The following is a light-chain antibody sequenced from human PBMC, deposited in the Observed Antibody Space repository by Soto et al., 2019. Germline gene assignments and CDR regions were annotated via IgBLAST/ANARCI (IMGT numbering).Light chain of an antibody. Sequence: QSVLTQPPSASGSPGQSVTISCTGTNSDVGAYNYVSWYQQHPGKAPKLMIYEVTKRPSGVPDRFSGSKSGNTASLTVSGLQAEDEADYFCSSYVGNNNLVFGGGTKLTVL. CDR2: EVT. CDR1: NSDVGAYNY. CDR3: SSYVGNNNLV. V-gene: IGLV2-8*01. J-gene: IGLJ2*01.